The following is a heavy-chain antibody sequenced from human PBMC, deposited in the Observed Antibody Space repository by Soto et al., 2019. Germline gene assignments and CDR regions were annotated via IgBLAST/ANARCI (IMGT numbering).Heavy chain of an antibody. CDR3: ARDARYCSGGSCYLYYFYY. CDR2: IWYDGSNK. CDR1: GFTFSSYG. J-gene: IGHJ4*02. D-gene: IGHD2-15*01. Sequence: QVQLVESGGGVVQPGRSLRLSCAASGFTFSSYGMHWVRQAPGKGLEWVAVIWYDGSNKYYADSVKGRFTISRDNSKNTLYLQMNSLRAEDTAVYYCARDARYCSGGSCYLYYFYYGGQGTLVTVSS. V-gene: IGHV3-33*01.